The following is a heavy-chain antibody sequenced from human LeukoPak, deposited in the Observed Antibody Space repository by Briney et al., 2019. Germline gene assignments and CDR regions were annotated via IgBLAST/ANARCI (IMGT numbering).Heavy chain of an antibody. V-gene: IGHV3-7*01. CDR3: AREDGYCSGGDCYSYFDS. D-gene: IGHD2-15*01. CDR1: GFTFSHYW. J-gene: IGHJ4*02. Sequence: GGSLRLSCAASGFTFSHYWMSWVRQAPGKGLEWVAYIKKTGSETYYVDSVKGRFTITRDNTRNSLFLQMYNLRVEDTAVYFCAREDGYCSGGDCYSYFDSWGQGTLVTVSS. CDR2: IKKTGSET.